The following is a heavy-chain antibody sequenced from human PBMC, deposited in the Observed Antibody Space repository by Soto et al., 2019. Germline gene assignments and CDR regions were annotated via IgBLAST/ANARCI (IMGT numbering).Heavy chain of an antibody. J-gene: IGHJ4*02. CDR3: ARGLDGLRYFDWLFEGGYYFDY. Sequence: QVQLVQSGAEVKKPGASVKVSCKASGYTFTSYDINWVRQATGQGLEWMGWMNPNSGNTGYAQKFQGRVPMTRNTSISTADMELSSLRSEDTAVYYCARGLDGLRYFDWLFEGGYYFDYWGQGTLVTVSS. CDR1: GYTFTSYD. CDR2: MNPNSGNT. V-gene: IGHV1-8*01. D-gene: IGHD3-9*01.